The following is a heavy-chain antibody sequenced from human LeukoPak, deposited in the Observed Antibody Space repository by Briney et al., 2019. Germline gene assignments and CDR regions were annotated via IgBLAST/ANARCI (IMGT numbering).Heavy chain of an antibody. CDR3: ARLSIVATITGFDY. V-gene: IGHV4-59*08. J-gene: IGHJ4*02. Sequence: PSETLSLTCTVSGGSISSYYWSWIRQPPGKGLEWIGYIYYSGSTNYNPSLKSRVTISVDTSKNQFSLKLCSVTAADTAVYYCARLSIVATITGFDYWGQGTLVTVSS. CDR2: IYYSGST. D-gene: IGHD5-12*01. CDR1: GGSISSYY.